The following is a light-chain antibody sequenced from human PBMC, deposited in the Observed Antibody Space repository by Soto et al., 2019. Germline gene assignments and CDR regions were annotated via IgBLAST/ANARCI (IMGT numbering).Light chain of an antibody. CDR2: AAS. CDR3: QQYGNPSIT. Sequence: DIQMTQSPSSLSASVGDGVTITCRASQSISSYLNWYQQKPGKAPKLLIYAASSLHSGVPSRFSGSGSGTDFTLTISSLQPEDIATYYCQQYGNPSITFGQGTRLEIK. V-gene: IGKV1-39*01. CDR1: QSISSY. J-gene: IGKJ5*01.